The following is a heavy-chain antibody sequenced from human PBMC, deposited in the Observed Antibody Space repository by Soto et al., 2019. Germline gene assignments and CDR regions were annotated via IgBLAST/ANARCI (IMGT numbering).Heavy chain of an antibody. V-gene: IGHV3-48*03. CDR2: ISSSGSTI. CDR3: AGPLLGYGDYNGMDV. D-gene: IGHD4-17*01. CDR1: GFTFSSYE. J-gene: IGHJ6*02. Sequence: PGGSLRLSCAASGFTFSSYEMNWVRQAPGKGLEWVSYISSSGSTIYYADSVKGRFTISRDNAKNSLYLQMNSLRAEDTAVYYCAGPLLGYGDYNGMDVWGQATTVTVSS.